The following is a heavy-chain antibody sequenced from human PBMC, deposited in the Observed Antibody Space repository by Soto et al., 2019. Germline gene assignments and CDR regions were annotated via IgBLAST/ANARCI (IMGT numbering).Heavy chain of an antibody. Sequence: GGSLRLSCAASGFTFSSYAMHWVRQAPGKGLEWVAVIWYDGTSTNYVDSVRGRFSTSRDSTRNSLYLNMDSLRVEDTATYYCVRGTPTPGLDIWGRGTTVTVSS. CDR3: VRGTPTPGLDI. CDR2: IWYDGTST. CDR1: GFTFSSYA. D-gene: IGHD1-1*01. J-gene: IGHJ6*02. V-gene: IGHV3-33*01.